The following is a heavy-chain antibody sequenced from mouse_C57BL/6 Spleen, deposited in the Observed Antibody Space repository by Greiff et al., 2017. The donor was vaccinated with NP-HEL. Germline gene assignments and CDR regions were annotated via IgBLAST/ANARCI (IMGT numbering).Heavy chain of an antibody. CDR3: ARPHYYGSSYGYYAMDY. CDR1: GYTFTSYW. D-gene: IGHD1-1*01. J-gene: IGHJ4*01. Sequence: QVQLQQSGAELVRPGSSVKLSCKASGYTFTSYWMDWVKQRPGQGLEWIGNIYPSDSETHYNQKFKDKATLTVDKSSSTAYMQLSSLTSEDSAVYYCARPHYYGSSYGYYAMDYWGQGTSVTVSS. CDR2: IYPSDSET. V-gene: IGHV1-61*01.